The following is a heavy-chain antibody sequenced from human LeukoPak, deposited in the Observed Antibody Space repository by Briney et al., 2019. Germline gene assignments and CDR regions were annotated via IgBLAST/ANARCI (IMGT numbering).Heavy chain of an antibody. CDR1: GFTFEDYA. J-gene: IGHJ3*02. CDR2: ISWNSGSI. Sequence: PGRSLRLSCGASGFTFEDYAMHWVRHAPGKGLEWGSGISWNSGSIGYADSVKGRFTISRDNAKNSLYLQMNSLRAEDTALYYCAKTPGFLTHDAFDIWGQGTMVTVSS. CDR3: AKTPGFLTHDAFDI. V-gene: IGHV3-9*01. D-gene: IGHD3-10*01.